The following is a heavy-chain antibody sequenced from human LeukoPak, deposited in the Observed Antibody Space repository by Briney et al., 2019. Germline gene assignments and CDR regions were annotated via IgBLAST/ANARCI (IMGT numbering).Heavy chain of an antibody. V-gene: IGHV3-64*01. CDR1: GFTFSSYA. CDR3: ARARGSSWYVRWFDP. D-gene: IGHD6-13*01. J-gene: IGHJ5*02. Sequence: PGGSLRLSCAASGFTFSSYAMHWVRQAPGKGLEYVSANSSNGGSTYYANSVKGRFTISRDNSKNTLYLQMGSLRAEDMAVYYCARARGSSWYVRWFDPWGQGTLVTVSS. CDR2: NSSNGGST.